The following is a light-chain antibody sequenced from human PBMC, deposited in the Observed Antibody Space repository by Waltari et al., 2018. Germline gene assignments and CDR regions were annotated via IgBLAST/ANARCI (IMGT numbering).Light chain of an antibody. Sequence: YDLTQPPSVSVSPGQTATITCYGDNLGEKFVSWYQQRPGQSPFLVIYQDFKRPSGIPERFSGSNSGNTATLTISGAQAMYEADFYCQSWVGKVVFGGGTKLTV. CDR3: QSWVGKVV. J-gene: IGLJ2*01. CDR2: QDF. V-gene: IGLV3-1*01. CDR1: NLGEKF.